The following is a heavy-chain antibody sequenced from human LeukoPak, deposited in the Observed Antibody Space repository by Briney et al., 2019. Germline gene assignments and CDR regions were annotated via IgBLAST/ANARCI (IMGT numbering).Heavy chain of an antibody. J-gene: IGHJ6*02. Sequence: GGSLRLSCAASGFPFRDYYMTWIRQAPGKGLEWISYISRSGDSLYYADSVEGRFTISRDNAKNSLFLQMNSLRADDTAVYYCAREVVIFPDYYYYGMDVWGQGTTVIVSS. CDR3: AREVVIFPDYYYYGMDV. V-gene: IGHV3-11*01. CDR1: GFPFRDYY. D-gene: IGHD3-9*01. CDR2: ISRSGDSL.